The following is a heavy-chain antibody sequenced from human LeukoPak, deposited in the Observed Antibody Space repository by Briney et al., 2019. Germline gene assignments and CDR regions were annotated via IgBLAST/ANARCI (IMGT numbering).Heavy chain of an antibody. CDR2: IWYDGTNE. Sequence: PGRSLRLSCAASGITFGSYGMYWVRQAPGKGLEWVAVIWYDGTNEWYGDSVKGRFTISRDNSKNTLYLQMNSLRPEDTAVYYCARERESGSNYYYYGLDVWGQGTTVTVSS. CDR3: ARERESGSNYYYYGLDV. V-gene: IGHV3-33*01. D-gene: IGHD3-10*01. J-gene: IGHJ6*02. CDR1: GITFGSYG.